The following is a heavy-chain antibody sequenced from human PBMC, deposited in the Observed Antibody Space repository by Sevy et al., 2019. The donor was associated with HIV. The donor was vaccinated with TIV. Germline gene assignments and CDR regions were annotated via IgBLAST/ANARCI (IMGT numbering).Heavy chain of an antibody. CDR1: GFNFSSYG. V-gene: IGHV3-30*18. Sequence: GGSLRLSCAASGFNFSSYGMHWVRQAPGKGLEWVAVISYDGSSKYYAESAKGRFTISRDNSKNTLYLQISSLRAEDTAVYYCAKESGSYYDFWSGHDAFDIWGQGTMVTVSS. D-gene: IGHD3-3*01. CDR3: AKESGSYYDFWSGHDAFDI. J-gene: IGHJ3*02. CDR2: ISYDGSSK.